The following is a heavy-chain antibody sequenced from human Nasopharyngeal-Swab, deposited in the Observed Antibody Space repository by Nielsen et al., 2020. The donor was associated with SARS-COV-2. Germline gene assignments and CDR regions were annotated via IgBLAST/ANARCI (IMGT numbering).Heavy chain of an antibody. CDR3: TRDVNGYYDILTGFYRDYYYYMDV. CDR1: GDTISSCGYF. V-gene: IGHV4-61*02. J-gene: IGHJ6*02. Sequence: SETLSLTCTVSGDTISSCGYFWIWLRRPAGKGLEWIGRIYSSSNANYNPSLERRVTMSLDTSNNKFSLRLRSVTGTDTAVYYCTRDVNGYYDILTGFYRDYYYYMDVWGRGTPVTVSS. D-gene: IGHD3-9*01. CDR2: IYSSSNA.